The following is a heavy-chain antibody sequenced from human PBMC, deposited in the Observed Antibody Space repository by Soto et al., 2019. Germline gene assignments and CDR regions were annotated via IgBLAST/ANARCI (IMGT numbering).Heavy chain of an antibody. Sequence: GASVKVSCKASGGTFSSYAISWVRQAPGQGLEWMGGIIPIFGTANYAQKFQGRVTITADESTSTAYMELSSLRSEDTAVYYCARERYYDSSGYYNLDYWGQGTLVTVSS. D-gene: IGHD3-22*01. V-gene: IGHV1-69*13. J-gene: IGHJ4*02. CDR3: ARERYYDSSGYYNLDY. CDR1: GGTFSSYA. CDR2: IIPIFGTA.